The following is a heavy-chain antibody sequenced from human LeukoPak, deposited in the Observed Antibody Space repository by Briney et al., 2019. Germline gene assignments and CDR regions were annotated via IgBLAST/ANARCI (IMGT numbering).Heavy chain of an antibody. CDR2: IYYSGST. V-gene: IGHV4-39*07. J-gene: IGHJ4*02. CDR1: GGSISSSSYY. Sequence: SETLSLTCTVSGGSISSSSYYWGWIRQPPGKGLEWIGSIYYSGSTYYNPSLKSRVTISVDTSKNQFSLKLSSVTAADTAVYYCARIGSPKVEDFDYWGQGTLVTVSS. CDR3: ARIGSPKVEDFDY. D-gene: IGHD1-26*01.